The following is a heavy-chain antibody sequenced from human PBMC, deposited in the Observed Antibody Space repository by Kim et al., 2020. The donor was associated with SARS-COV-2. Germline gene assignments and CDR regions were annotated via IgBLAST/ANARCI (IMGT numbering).Heavy chain of an antibody. J-gene: IGHJ4*02. Sequence: GSTYSADAVKGRLTNSRDNSKNSLYLQMNSLRTEDTALYYCARSTGFDYWGQGTLVTVSS. CDR2: GST. V-gene: IGHV3-43*01. D-gene: IGHD3-10*01. CDR3: ARSTGFDY.